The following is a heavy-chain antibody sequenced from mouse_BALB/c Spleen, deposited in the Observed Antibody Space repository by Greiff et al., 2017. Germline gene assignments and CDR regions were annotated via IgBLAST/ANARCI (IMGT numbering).Heavy chain of an antibody. CDR2: ISSGGSYT. CDR1: GFTFSSYG. V-gene: IGHV5-6*01. CDR3: AREGGYYGSYEAMGY. J-gene: IGHJ4*01. Sequence: DVQLQESGGGLVKPGGSLKLSCAASGFTFSSYGMSWVRQTPDKRLEWVATISSGGSYTYYPDSVKGRFTISRDNAKNTLYLQMSSLKSEDTAMYYCAREGGYYGSYEAMGYWGQGTSVTVSS. D-gene: IGHD2-1*01.